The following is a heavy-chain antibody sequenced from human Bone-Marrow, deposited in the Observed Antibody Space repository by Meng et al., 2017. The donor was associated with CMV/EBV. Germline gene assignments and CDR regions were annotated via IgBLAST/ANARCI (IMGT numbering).Heavy chain of an antibody. CDR3: ARDSQTRYSSGWYLLDGMDV. J-gene: IGHJ6*02. D-gene: IGHD6-19*01. CDR2: INSDGSST. V-gene: IGHV3-74*01. CDR1: GFTFSSYW. Sequence: GESLKISCAASGFTFSSYWMHWVRQAPGKGLVWVSRINSDGSSTSYADSVKGRFTISRDNAKTTLYLKTNSLRAEDAAVYYCARDSQTRYSSGWYLLDGMDVWGQGTTVTVSS.